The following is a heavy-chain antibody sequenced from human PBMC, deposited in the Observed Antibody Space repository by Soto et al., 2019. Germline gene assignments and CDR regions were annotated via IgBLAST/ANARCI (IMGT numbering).Heavy chain of an antibody. V-gene: IGHV1-8*01. Sequence: ASVKVSCKASGYTFTSYDINWVRQATGQGLEWMGWMDPNSGNTGYAQKFQGRVTMTRNTSISTAYMELSSLRSEDTAVYYCGSHASGYSSRDPDPFDYWGQGTLVTVSS. CDR2: MDPNSGNT. CDR1: GYTFTSYD. CDR3: GSHASGYSSRDPDPFDY. D-gene: IGHD6-13*01. J-gene: IGHJ4*02.